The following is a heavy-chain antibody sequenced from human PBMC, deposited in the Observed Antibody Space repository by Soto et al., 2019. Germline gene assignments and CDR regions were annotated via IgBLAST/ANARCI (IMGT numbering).Heavy chain of an antibody. V-gene: IGHV2-5*02. CDR2: IYWDDDK. J-gene: IGHJ4*02. Sequence: QITLKESGPTLVKPTQTLTLTCTFSGFSLSTSGVGVGWIRQPPGKALEWLALIYWDDDKRYSPSLKSRLTSTTDTSKNQVVLTMTNMDPVDTATYYCAHLGGSSSWFSFDYWGQGTLVTVSS. D-gene: IGHD6-13*01. CDR3: AHLGGSSSWFSFDY. CDR1: GFSLSTSGVG.